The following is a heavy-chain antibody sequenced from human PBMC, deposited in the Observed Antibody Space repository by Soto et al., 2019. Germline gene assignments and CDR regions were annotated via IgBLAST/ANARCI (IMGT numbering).Heavy chain of an antibody. J-gene: IGHJ4*02. D-gene: IGHD3-22*01. Sequence: GGSLRLSCAASGFTFSSYGMHWVRQAPGKGLEWVAVISYDGSNKNYVDSVKGRFTISRDNSKNTVYLQMDSLRVEDTAVYYCAKDTYYYDRSGYYTFDYWGQGTLVTVSS. CDR2: ISYDGSNK. CDR1: GFTFSSYG. CDR3: AKDTYYYDRSGYYTFDY. V-gene: IGHV3-30*18.